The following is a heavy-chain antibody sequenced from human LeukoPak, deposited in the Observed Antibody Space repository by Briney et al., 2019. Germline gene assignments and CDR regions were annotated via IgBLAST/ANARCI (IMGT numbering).Heavy chain of an antibody. CDR1: GGSISSGSYY. Sequence: SETLSLTCTVSGGSISSGSYYWSWIRQPAGKGLEWIGRIYISGSTNYNPSLKSRVTISVDTSKNQFSLKLSSVTAADTAVDYCAGDAYYYDSSADLGFDPWGQGTLVTVSS. CDR2: IYISGST. D-gene: IGHD3-22*01. V-gene: IGHV4-61*02. CDR3: AGDAYYYDSSADLGFDP. J-gene: IGHJ5*02.